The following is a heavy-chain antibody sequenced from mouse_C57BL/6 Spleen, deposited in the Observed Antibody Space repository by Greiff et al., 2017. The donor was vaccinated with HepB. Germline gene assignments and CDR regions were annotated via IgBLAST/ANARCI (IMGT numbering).Heavy chain of an antibody. D-gene: IGHD2-3*01. J-gene: IGHJ2*01. CDR3: ARNGGYPYYFDY. CDR2: INPNYGTT. V-gene: IGHV1-39*01. CDR1: GYSFTDYN. Sequence: EVKLQESGPELVKPGASVKISCKASGYSFTDYNMNWVKQSNGKSLEWIGVINPNYGTTSYNQKFKGKATLNVDQSSSTAYMQLNSLTSEDSAVYYCARNGGYPYYFDYWGQGTTLTVSS.